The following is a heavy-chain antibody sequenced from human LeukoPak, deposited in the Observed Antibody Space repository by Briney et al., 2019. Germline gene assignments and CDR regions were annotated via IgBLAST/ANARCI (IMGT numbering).Heavy chain of an antibody. CDR1: GVSISSFY. D-gene: IGHD3-10*01. CDR2: IYYSGST. CDR3: ARGTYYYGSGSPALDY. Sequence: SETLSLTCTLSGVSISSFYWSWLRQPPGEGLEWIGYIYYSGSTNYNPTLKRRVTISVDTSKNQFSLKLSSVTAADTAVYYCARGTYYYGSGSPALDYWGQGTLVTVSS. J-gene: IGHJ4*02. V-gene: IGHV4-59*01.